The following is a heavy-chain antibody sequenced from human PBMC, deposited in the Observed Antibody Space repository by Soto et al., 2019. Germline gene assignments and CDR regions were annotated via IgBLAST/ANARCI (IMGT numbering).Heavy chain of an antibody. J-gene: IGHJ4*02. V-gene: IGHV3-30*18. CDR1: GFTFSSYG. Sequence: QVQLVESGGGVVQPGRSLRLSCAASGFTFSSYGMHWVRQAPGKGLEWVPVISYDGSNKYYADSVKGRFTNSRDKSKITLYLQMNSLRAEDTAVYYCAKGRRGGANTSCYCGYWGQGTLVTVSS. CDR2: ISYDGSNK. D-gene: IGHD1-26*01. CDR3: AKGRRGGANTSCYCGY.